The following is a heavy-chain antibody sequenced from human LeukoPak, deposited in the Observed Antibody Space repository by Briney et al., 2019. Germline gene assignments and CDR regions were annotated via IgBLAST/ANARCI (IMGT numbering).Heavy chain of an antibody. CDR1: GGSISSYY. CDR3: ARSGYGSGSYSY. Sequence: PSETLSLTCTVSGGSISSYYWSWIRQPPGKGLEWIGEINHSGSTNYNPSLKSRVTISVDTSKNQFSLKLSSVTAADTAVYYCARSGYGSGSYSYWGQGTLVTVSS. J-gene: IGHJ4*02. V-gene: IGHV4-34*01. D-gene: IGHD3-10*01. CDR2: INHSGST.